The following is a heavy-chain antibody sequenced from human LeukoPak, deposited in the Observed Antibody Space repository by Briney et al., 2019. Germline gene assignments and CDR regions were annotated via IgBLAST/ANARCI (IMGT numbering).Heavy chain of an antibody. J-gene: IGHJ6*02. CDR3: AKGQWSYGPHGMDV. CDR2: ISWNSGSI. V-gene: IGHV3-9*01. CDR1: GFTFDDYA. D-gene: IGHD1-26*01. Sequence: TGGSLRLSCAASGFTFDDYAMHWVRHAPGKGLEWVSGISWNSGSIGYADSVKGRFTISRDNAKNSLYLQMNSLRAEDTALYYCAKGQWSYGPHGMDVWGQGTTVTVSS.